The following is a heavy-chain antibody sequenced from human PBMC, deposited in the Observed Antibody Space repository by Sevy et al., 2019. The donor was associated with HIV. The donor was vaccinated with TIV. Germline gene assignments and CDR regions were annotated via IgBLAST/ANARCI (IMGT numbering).Heavy chain of an antibody. CDR1: GFTFSSYA. Sequence: GGSLRLSCAASGFTFSSYAMSWVRQAPGKGLEWVSAISGSGGSTYYADSVKGRFTISRDNSKNTLCLQMNSLRAEDTAVYYCAKLAYCGGDCYPEGAFDIWGQGTMVTVSS. J-gene: IGHJ3*02. CDR3: AKLAYCGGDCYPEGAFDI. V-gene: IGHV3-23*01. CDR2: ISGSGGST. D-gene: IGHD2-21*02.